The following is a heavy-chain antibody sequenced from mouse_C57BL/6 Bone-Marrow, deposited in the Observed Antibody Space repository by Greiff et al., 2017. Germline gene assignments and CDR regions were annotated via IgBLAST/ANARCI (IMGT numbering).Heavy chain of an antibody. V-gene: IGHV5-17*01. Sequence: EVKLMESGGGLVKPGGSLKLSCAASGFTFSDYGMHWVRQAPEKGLEWVAYLSSGSSTIYYADTVKGRITISRDNAKNTLFLQMTSLRSEDTAMYYCARGVCYAMDYWGQGTSVTVSS. CDR2: LSSGSSTI. CDR3: ARGVCYAMDY. CDR1: GFTFSDYG. J-gene: IGHJ4*01.